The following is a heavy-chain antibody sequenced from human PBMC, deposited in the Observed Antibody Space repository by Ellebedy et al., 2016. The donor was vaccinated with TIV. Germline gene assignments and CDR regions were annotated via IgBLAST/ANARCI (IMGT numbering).Heavy chain of an antibody. J-gene: IGHJ5*02. CDR1: GGSISSGGYY. Sequence: SETLSLXXTVSGGSISSGGYYWSWIRQHPGKGLEWIGYIYYSGSTYYNPSLKSRVTISVDTSKNQFSLKLSSVTAADTAVYYCAREDGDNWNWFDPWGQGTLVTVSS. CDR2: IYYSGST. D-gene: IGHD1-20*01. V-gene: IGHV4-31*03. CDR3: AREDGDNWNWFDP.